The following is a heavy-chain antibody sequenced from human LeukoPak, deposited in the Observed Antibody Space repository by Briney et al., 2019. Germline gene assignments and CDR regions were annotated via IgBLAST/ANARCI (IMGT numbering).Heavy chain of an antibody. CDR3: ARASGGSCDY. Sequence: SETLSLTCTVSGGAVSSYYWSWVRQPPGKGLEWIGHISYSGTTNYNPSLKSRVTISIDTSKNQFSLKLSSVTAADTAVYYCARASGGSCDYWGQGTLVTVSS. CDR1: GGAVSSYY. CDR2: ISYSGTT. J-gene: IGHJ4*02. D-gene: IGHD2-15*01. V-gene: IGHV4-59*02.